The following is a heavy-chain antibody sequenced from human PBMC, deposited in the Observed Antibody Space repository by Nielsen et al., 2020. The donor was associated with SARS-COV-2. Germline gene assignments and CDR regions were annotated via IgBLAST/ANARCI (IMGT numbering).Heavy chain of an antibody. V-gene: IGHV1-2*06. D-gene: IGHD1-14*01. CDR1: GYTFTGYY. CDR2: INPNSGGT. CDR3: ARGTITSPLDY. Sequence: ASVKVSCKASGYTFTGYYMHWVRQAPGQGLEWMGRINPNSGGTNYAQKFQGRVTMTRDTSISTAYMELSSLRSEDTAVYYCARGTITSPLDYWGQGTLVTVSS. J-gene: IGHJ4*02.